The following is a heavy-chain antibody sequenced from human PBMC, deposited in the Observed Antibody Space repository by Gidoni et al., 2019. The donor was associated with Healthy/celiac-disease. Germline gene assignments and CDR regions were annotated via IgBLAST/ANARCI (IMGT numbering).Heavy chain of an antibody. J-gene: IGHJ5*02. CDR1: GGSISSSSYY. CDR2: IYYSGST. Sequence: QLQLQESGPGLVKPSETLSLTCTVSGGSISSSSYYWGWIRQPPGKGLEWIGSIYYSGSTYYNPSLKSRVTISVDTSKNQFSLKLSSVTAADTAVYYCATWAYSSSRRAKWFDPWGQRTLVTVSS. V-gene: IGHV4-39*01. D-gene: IGHD6-13*01. CDR3: ATWAYSSSRRAKWFDP.